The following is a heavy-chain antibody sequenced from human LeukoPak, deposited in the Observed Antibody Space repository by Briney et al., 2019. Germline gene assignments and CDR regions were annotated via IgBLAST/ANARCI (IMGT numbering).Heavy chain of an antibody. CDR2: ISSSSSYI. CDR1: GFTFSSYS. V-gene: IGHV3-21*01. Sequence: PGGSLRLSCAASGFTFSSYSMNWVRQAPGKGLEWVSSISSSSSYIYYADSVKGRFTISRDNAKNTLYLQMNSLRAEDTAVYYCAREVGWGHSSSWYGNKNWFDPWGQGTLVTVSS. J-gene: IGHJ5*02. CDR3: AREVGWGHSSSWYGNKNWFDP. D-gene: IGHD6-13*01.